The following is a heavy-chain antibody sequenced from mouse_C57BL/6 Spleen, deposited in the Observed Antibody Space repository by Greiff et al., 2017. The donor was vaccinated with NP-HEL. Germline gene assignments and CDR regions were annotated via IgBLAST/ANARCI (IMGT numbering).Heavy chain of an antibody. J-gene: IGHJ1*03. CDR2: INPNNGGT. CDR1: GYTFTDYY. Sequence: VQLQQSGPELVKPGASVKISCKASGYTFTDYYMNWVKQSHGKSLEWIGDINPNNGGTSYNQKFKGKATLTVDKSSSTAYMELRSLTSEDSAVYYCARSTERGYFDVWGTGTTVTVSS. D-gene: IGHD1-1*01. V-gene: IGHV1-26*01. CDR3: ARSTERGYFDV.